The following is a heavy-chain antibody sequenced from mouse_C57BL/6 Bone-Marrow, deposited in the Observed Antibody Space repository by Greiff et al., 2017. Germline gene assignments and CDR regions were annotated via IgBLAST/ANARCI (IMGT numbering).Heavy chain of an antibody. CDR3: TSGTVVATEYFDV. CDR1: GFNIKDDY. D-gene: IGHD1-1*01. Sequence: DVKLQESGAELVRPGASVKLSCTASGFNIKDDYMHWVKQRPEQGLEWIGWIDPENGDTEYASKFQGKATITADTSSNTAYLQLSSLTSEDTAVYYCTSGTVVATEYFDVWGTGTTVTVSS. V-gene: IGHV14-4*01. CDR2: IDPENGDT. J-gene: IGHJ1*03.